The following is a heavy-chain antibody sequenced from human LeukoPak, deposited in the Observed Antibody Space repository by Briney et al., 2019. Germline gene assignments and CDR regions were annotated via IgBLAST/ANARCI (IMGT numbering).Heavy chain of an antibody. D-gene: IGHD4-11*01. Sequence: SGTLSLTCTVSGYSISSGYYWGWIRQPPGKGLEWIGSIYHSGSTYYNPSLKSRVTISVDTSKNQFSLKLSSVTAADTAVYYCARGWRTVTTPWGQGTLVTVSS. V-gene: IGHV4-38-2*02. CDR2: IYHSGST. CDR1: GYSISSGYY. CDR3: ARGWRTVTTP. J-gene: IGHJ5*02.